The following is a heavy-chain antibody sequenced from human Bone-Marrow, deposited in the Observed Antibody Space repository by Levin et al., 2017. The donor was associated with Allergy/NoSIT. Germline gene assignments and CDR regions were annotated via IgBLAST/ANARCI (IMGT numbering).Heavy chain of an antibody. CDR1: GGSISNSD. J-gene: IGHJ5*02. V-gene: IGHV4-59*01. CDR2: IYKTGST. Sequence: SETLSLTCGVSGGSISNSDWTWIRQSPGKGLQWIGFIYKTGSTEYNPSLKGRVTMSLDTSKNKFSLKLTSVTAADTALYSCARDSGRDDSSGYYPPPHWFDPWGPGTLVTVSS. CDR3: ARDSGRDDSSGYYPPPHWFDP. D-gene: IGHD3-22*01.